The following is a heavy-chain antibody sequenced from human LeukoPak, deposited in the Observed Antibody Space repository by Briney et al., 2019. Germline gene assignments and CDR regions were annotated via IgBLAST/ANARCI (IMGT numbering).Heavy chain of an antibody. CDR2: IIPIFGTA. J-gene: IGHJ4*02. Sequence: SVKVSCKASGYTFTSYGISWVRQAPGQGLEWMGGIIPIFGTANYAQKFQGRVTITADESTSTAYMELSSLRSEDTAVYYCARVGSGSSYYFDYWGQGTLVTVSS. CDR3: ARVGSGSSYYFDY. V-gene: IGHV1-69*13. CDR1: GYTFTSYG. D-gene: IGHD3-10*01.